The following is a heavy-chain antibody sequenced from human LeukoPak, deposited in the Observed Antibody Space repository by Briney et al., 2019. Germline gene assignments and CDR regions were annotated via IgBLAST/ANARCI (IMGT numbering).Heavy chain of an antibody. Sequence: PSETLSLTCTVSGGSISSYYWSWIRQPPGKGLEWIGYIYNSGSTNYNPSLKSRVTISVDTSKNQFSLKLSSVTAADTAVYYCARRLPGYFDYWGQGTLVTVSS. J-gene: IGHJ4*02. V-gene: IGHV4-59*08. CDR1: GGSISSYY. CDR2: IYNSGST. CDR3: ARRLPGYFDY. D-gene: IGHD5-18*01.